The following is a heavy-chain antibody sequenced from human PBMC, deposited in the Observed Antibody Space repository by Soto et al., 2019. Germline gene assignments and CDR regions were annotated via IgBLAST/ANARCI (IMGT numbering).Heavy chain of an antibody. CDR1: GYAFTSYG. Sequence: QIQLVQSGAEVKKPGASVKVSCKASGYAFTSYGISWARQDPGQGLEWMGWISPYNGETDYATKFQGRVTETTDTDTGTGDMNVMSRITDNTAVYYFATRFCISGTCYGSWGQGTRVNVSS. CDR3: ATRFCISGTCYGS. CDR2: ISPYNGET. D-gene: IGHD2-15*01. V-gene: IGHV1-18*04. J-gene: IGHJ5*02.